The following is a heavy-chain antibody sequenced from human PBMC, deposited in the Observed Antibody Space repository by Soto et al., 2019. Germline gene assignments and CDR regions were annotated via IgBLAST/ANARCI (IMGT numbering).Heavy chain of an antibody. Sequence: ASVKVSCKASGYTFTSYGISWVRQAPGQGLEWMGWISAYNGNTKYAQKFQGRVTITTDTSTSTAYMELSSLRSEDTAVFYCAIPNNYYDSSGSAFDYWGQGTLVTVSS. V-gene: IGHV1-18*01. CDR1: GYTFTSYG. CDR2: ISAYNGNT. J-gene: IGHJ4*02. D-gene: IGHD3-22*01. CDR3: AIPNNYYDSSGSAFDY.